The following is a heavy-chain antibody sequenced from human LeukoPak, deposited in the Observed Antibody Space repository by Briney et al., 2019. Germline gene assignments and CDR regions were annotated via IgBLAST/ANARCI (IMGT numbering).Heavy chain of an antibody. V-gene: IGHV5-51*01. Sequence: PGESLKISCKGSGYSFTNYWIVWVRQMPGKGLEWMGIIYPGASNTLCNPSFQGQVTVSADKSVTTAYLQWSSLKASDTALYFCARQSNLDYSNSAGYFDYWGQGTLVTVSS. CDR2: IYPGASNT. D-gene: IGHD4-11*01. CDR3: ARQSNLDYSNSAGYFDY. J-gene: IGHJ4*02. CDR1: GYSFTNYW.